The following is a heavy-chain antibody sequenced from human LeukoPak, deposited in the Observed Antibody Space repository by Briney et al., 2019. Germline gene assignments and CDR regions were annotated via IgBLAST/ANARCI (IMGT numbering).Heavy chain of an antibody. CDR3: GRADDFSRH. CDR2: ISWNSGSI. V-gene: IGHV3-9*01. Sequence: PGGSLRLSCAASGFTFSSYAMHWVRHAPGKGLEWVSGISWNSGSIGYADSVKGRFTISRDNAKNSLYLQMNSLRAEDTALYYCGRADDFSRHWGQGTLVTVSS. J-gene: IGHJ4*02. CDR1: GFTFSSYA. D-gene: IGHD3-3*01.